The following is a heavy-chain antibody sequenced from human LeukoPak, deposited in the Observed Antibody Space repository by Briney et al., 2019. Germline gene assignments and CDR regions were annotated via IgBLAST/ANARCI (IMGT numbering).Heavy chain of an antibody. CDR3: AKNKGTSSSSQND. D-gene: IGHD6-19*01. V-gene: IGHV3-23*01. CDR2: ISGSGGST. CDR1: GFTFSSYA. Sequence: PGRSLRLSCAASGFTFSSYAMSWVRQAPGKGLEWVSAISGSGGSTYYADSVKGRFTISRDNSKNTLYLQMNSLRAEDTAAYYCAKNKGTSSSSQNDWGQGTLVTVSS. J-gene: IGHJ4*02.